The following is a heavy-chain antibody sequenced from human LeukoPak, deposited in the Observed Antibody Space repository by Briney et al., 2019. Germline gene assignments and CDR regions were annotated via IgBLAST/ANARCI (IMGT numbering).Heavy chain of an antibody. CDR2: ISSSSSYI. D-gene: IGHD1-26*01. CDR1: GFTFSSYS. V-gene: IGHV3-21*01. Sequence: GGSMRLSSPAYGFTFSSYSMKWVRQPPGRGLEWVSSISSSSSYIYYAGSVKGRFTISRDNANNSLYLQMNSLRAEDTDVYYCARDLSVGSYYDVDCVQWGQGTLVTVSS. J-gene: IGHJ4*02. CDR3: ARDLSVGSYYDVDCVQ.